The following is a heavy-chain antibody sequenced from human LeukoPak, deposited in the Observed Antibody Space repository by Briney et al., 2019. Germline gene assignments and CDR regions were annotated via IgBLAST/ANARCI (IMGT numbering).Heavy chain of an antibody. Sequence: GGSLRLSCVASGFILENHAMSWVRQAPGKGLEWVAVISYDGSNKYYADSVKGRFTISRDNPKNTLYLQMNSLRAEDTAVYYCARSSFGKKNYYYGMDVWGQGTTVTVSS. CDR3: ARSSFGKKNYYYGMDV. CDR1: GFILENHA. V-gene: IGHV3-30-3*01. J-gene: IGHJ6*02. D-gene: IGHD3-10*01. CDR2: ISYDGSNK.